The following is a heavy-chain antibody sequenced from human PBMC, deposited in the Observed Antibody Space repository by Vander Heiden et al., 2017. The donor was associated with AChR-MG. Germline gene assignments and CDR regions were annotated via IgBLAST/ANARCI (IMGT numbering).Heavy chain of an antibody. CDR3: ARVGPRELGVTTRYWYFDL. CDR2: IYTSGST. D-gene: IGHD4-17*01. CDR1: GGSIRRYY. J-gene: IGHJ2*01. V-gene: IGHV4-4*07. Sequence: QVQLQESGPGLVKPSDTLSLTCTVSGGSIRRYYWSWIRQPAGKGLEWIGRIYTSGSTKYNTSLKRRVTMSVDTSKNQVSLKLSSVTAAETAVYYGARVGPRELGVTTRYWYFDLWGRGTLVTVSS.